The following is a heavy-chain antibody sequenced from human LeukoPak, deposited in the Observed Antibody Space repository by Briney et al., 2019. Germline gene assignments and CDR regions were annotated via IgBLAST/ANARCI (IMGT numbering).Heavy chain of an antibody. Sequence: GGSLRLSCAASGFTFSSYSMNWVRQAPGKGLEWVSSISSSSSYICYADSVKGRFTISRDNAKNSLYLQMNSLRAEDTAVYYCARRGGSSGGDFDYWGQGTLVTVSS. V-gene: IGHV3-21*01. D-gene: IGHD6-6*01. CDR3: ARRGGSSGGDFDY. CDR1: GFTFSSYS. CDR2: ISSSSSYI. J-gene: IGHJ4*02.